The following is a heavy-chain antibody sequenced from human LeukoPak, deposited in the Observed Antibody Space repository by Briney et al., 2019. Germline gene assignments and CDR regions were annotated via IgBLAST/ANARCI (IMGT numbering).Heavy chain of an antibody. CDR3: ARGGVGAEGAFDP. J-gene: IGHJ5*02. V-gene: IGHV1-69*06. CDR1: GGTFSSYA. Sequence: ASVKVSCKASGGTFSSYAISWVRQVPGQGLEWMGGIIPIFGTANYAQKFQGRVTITADKSTSTAYMELSSLRSGDTAVYYCARGGVGAEGAFDPWGQGTLVTVSS. D-gene: IGHD3-10*01. CDR2: IIPIFGTA.